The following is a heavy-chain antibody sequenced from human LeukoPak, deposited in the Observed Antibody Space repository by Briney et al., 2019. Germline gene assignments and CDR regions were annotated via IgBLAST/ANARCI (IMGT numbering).Heavy chain of an antibody. CDR3: ASGRQWELLYY. J-gene: IGHJ4*02. D-gene: IGHD1-26*01. Sequence: PSETLSLTCAVYGGSFSGYYWNWIRQPPGKGLEWIGSIYYSGSTYYNPSLKSRVTISVDTSKNQFSLKLSSVTAADTAVYYCASGRQWELLYYWGQGTLVTVSS. CDR1: GGSFSGYY. CDR2: IYYSGST. V-gene: IGHV4-34*01.